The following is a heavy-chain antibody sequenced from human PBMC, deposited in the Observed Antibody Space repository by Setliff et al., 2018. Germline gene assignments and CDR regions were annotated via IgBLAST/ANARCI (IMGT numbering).Heavy chain of an antibody. J-gene: IGHJ5*02. D-gene: IGHD6-13*01. V-gene: IGHV1-3*01. Sequence: ASVKVSCKASGYTFTSYAMHWVRQAPGQRLEWMGWINAGNGNTKYSQKFQGRVTIARDTSASTAYMELSSLRSEDTAVYYCAREEQQLVWFDPWGQGTLVTVSS. CDR1: GYTFTSYA. CDR3: AREEQQLVWFDP. CDR2: INAGNGNT.